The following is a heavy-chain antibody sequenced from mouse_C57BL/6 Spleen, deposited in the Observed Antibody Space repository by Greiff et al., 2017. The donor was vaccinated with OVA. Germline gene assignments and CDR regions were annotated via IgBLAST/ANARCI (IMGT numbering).Heavy chain of an antibody. CDR3: AREGPGYFDY. CDR2: ISSGGSYT. J-gene: IGHJ2*01. Sequence: VQLKESGGDLVKPGGSLKLSCAASGFTFSSYGMSWVRQTPDKRLEWVATISSGGSYTYYPDSVKGRFTISRDNAKNTLYLQMSSLKSEDTAMYYCAREGPGYFDYWGQGTTLTVSS. V-gene: IGHV5-6*01. CDR1: GFTFSSYG. D-gene: IGHD3-3*01.